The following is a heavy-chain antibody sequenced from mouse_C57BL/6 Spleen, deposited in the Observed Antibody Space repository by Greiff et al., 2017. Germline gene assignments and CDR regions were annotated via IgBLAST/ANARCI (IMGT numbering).Heavy chain of an antibody. D-gene: IGHD2-3*01. CDR2: IYPGDGDT. V-gene: IGHV1-82*01. J-gene: IGHJ2*01. Sequence: QVQLQQSGPELVKPGASVKISCKASGYAFSSSWMNWVKQRPGKGLEWIGRIYPGDGDTNYNGKFKGKATLTADTTASTAYMQLSSLTSEDSAVYFCARSGYDGYYSYYFDYWGQGTTLTVSS. CDR3: ARSGYDGYYSYYFDY. CDR1: GYAFSSSW.